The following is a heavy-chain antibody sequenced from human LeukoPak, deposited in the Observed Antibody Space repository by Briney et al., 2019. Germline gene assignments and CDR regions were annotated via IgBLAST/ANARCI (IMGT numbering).Heavy chain of an antibody. CDR1: GFTFSNHE. Sequence: GGSLRLSCATSGFTFSNHEMNWVPQAPGKGLEWVAYTSGGGSDISYADSVKGRFTISTDNANSSLYLQMNSLRAEDTAVYFCVSTRLMRRENFFDYWGQGTLVTVS. J-gene: IGHJ4*02. V-gene: IGHV3-48*03. CDR2: TSGGGSDI. CDR3: VSTRLMRRENFFDY. D-gene: IGHD2-21*01.